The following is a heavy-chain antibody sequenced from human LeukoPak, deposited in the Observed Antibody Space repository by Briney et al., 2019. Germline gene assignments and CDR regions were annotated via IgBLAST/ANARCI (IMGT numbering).Heavy chain of an antibody. V-gene: IGHV1-69*13. CDR3: ARDLVGARDSSGYYYGMDV. CDR1: GGTFSSYA. D-gene: IGHD3-22*01. J-gene: IGHJ6*02. CDR2: IIPIFGTA. Sequence: ASVKVSCKASGGTFSSYAISWVRQAPGQGLEWMGGIIPIFGTANYAQKFQGRVTITADESTSTVYMELSSLRSEDTAVYYCARDLVGARDSSGYYYGMDVWGQGTTVTVSS.